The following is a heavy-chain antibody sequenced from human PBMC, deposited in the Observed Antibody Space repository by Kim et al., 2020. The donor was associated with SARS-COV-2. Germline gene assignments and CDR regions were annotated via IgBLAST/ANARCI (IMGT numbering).Heavy chain of an antibody. J-gene: IGHJ6*02. Sequence: SVQGRFTISRDNSKNTLYLQMNSLRAEDTAVYYCATHSSSSTYYYYGMDVWGQGTTVTVSS. V-gene: IGHV3-23*01. CDR3: ATHSSSSTYYYYGMDV. D-gene: IGHD6-6*01.